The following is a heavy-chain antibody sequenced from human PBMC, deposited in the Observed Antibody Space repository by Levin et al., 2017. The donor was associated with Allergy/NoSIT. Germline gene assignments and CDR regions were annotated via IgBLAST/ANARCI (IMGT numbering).Heavy chain of an antibody. CDR3: TRWGYYHAFDI. Sequence: KSGGSLRLSCTASGFTFGDYAMSWFRQAPGKGLEWVGFIRSKAYGGTTEYAASVKGRFTISRDDSKSIAYLQMNSLKTEDTAVYYCTRWGYYHAFDIWGQGTMVTVSS. J-gene: IGHJ3*02. V-gene: IGHV3-49*05. CDR2: IRSKAYGGTT. D-gene: IGHD2-15*01. CDR1: GFTFGDYA.